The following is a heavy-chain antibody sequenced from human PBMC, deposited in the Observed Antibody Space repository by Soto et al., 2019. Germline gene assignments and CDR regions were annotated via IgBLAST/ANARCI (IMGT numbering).Heavy chain of an antibody. CDR1: GGSIGSYY. V-gene: IGHV4-59*01. CDR2: IYYSRSP. J-gene: IGHJ6*02. D-gene: IGHD6-13*01. CDR3: ASSNIAAAGFYYYGMDV. Sequence: SETLSLTCTVSGGSIGSYYWSWIRQPPGKGLEWIGYIYYSRSPNYNPSLKSRVTISVDTSKNQFSLKLSSVTAADTAVYYCASSNIAAAGFYYYGMDVWGRGTTVTVSS.